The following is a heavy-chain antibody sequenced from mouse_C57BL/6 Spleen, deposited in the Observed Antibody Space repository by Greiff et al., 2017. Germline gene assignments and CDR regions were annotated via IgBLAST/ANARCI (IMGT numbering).Heavy chain of an antibody. J-gene: IGHJ3*01. CDR2: IDPSDSYT. CDR3: ASPYFLGWFAY. Sequence: QVQLQQPGAELVRPGTSVKLSCKASGYTFTSYWMHWVKQRPGQGLEWIGVIDPSDSYTNYNQKFKGKATLTVDTSSSTAYMQLSSLTSEDSAVYYCASPYFLGWFAYWGQGTLVTVSA. V-gene: IGHV1-59*01. D-gene: IGHD1-1*01. CDR1: GYTFTSYW.